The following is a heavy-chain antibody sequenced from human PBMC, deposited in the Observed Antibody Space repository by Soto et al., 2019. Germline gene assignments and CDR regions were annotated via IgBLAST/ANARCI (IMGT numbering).Heavy chain of an antibody. CDR1: GGSISSGDYS. Sequence: SETLSLTCTVSGGSISSGDYSWSWIRQPPGKGLEWIGYIYYSGSTYYNPSLKSRVTISVDTSKTQFSLKLSSVTAADTAVYYCARVTSYYVLGYGGQGTLVTVSS. CDR2: IYYSGST. V-gene: IGHV4-30-4*01. CDR3: ARVTSYYVLGY. J-gene: IGHJ4*02. D-gene: IGHD3-10*02.